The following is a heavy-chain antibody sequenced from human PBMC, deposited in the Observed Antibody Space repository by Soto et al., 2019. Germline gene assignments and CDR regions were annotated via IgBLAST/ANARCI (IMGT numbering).Heavy chain of an antibody. J-gene: IGHJ4*02. D-gene: IGHD6-19*01. V-gene: IGHV4-39*01. CDR1: GGSISSSSYY. Sequence: QLQLQESGPGLVKPSETLSLTCTVSGGSISSSSYYWGWIRQPPGKGLEWIGSIYYSGSTYYNPSLKSRVTISVDTSKNQFSLKLSSVTAADTAVYYCARFREDSSGWYYYFDYWGQGTLVTVSS. CDR3: ARFREDSSGWYYYFDY. CDR2: IYYSGST.